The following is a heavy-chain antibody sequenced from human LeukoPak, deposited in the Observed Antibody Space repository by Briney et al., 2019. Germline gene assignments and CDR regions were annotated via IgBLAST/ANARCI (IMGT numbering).Heavy chain of an antibody. CDR2: INAGNGNT. CDR1: GYTFTSYA. Sequence: WASVKVSCKASGYTFTSYAMHWVRQAPGQRLEWMGWINAGNGNTKYSQKFQGRVTITRDTSASTAYMELSSLRSEDTAVYYCARDVQLWLQAGFDPWGQGTLVTVSS. J-gene: IGHJ5*02. D-gene: IGHD5-18*01. V-gene: IGHV1-3*01. CDR3: ARDVQLWLQAGFDP.